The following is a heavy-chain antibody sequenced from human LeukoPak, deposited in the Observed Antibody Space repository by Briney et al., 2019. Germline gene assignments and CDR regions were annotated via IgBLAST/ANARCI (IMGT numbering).Heavy chain of an antibody. CDR1: GFSFSSYA. CDR3: AKTPWGTVTTSF. V-gene: IGHV3-23*01. CDR2: INSGGRT. D-gene: IGHD4-17*01. J-gene: IGHJ4*02. Sequence: PGGSLRLSCAGSGFSFSSYAMSWVRQAPGKGLEWVSAINSGGRTYYADSVKGRFTISRDNSKNTLYLQMNSLGAEDTAIYYCAKTPWGTVTTSFWGQGTLVTVSS.